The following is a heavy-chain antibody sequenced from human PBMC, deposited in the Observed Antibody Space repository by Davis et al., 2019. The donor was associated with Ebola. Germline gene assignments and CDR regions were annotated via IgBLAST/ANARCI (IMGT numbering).Heavy chain of an antibody. Sequence: GGSLRLSCAASGFTFSSYSMSWVRQAPGKGLEWVSAISGSGGSTYYADSVKGRFTISRDNSKNTLYLQMNSLRAEDTAVYYCAKGAGEYQLLNWFDPWGQGTLVTVSS. CDR1: GFTFSSYS. J-gene: IGHJ5*02. CDR2: ISGSGGST. D-gene: IGHD2-2*01. CDR3: AKGAGEYQLLNWFDP. V-gene: IGHV3-23*01.